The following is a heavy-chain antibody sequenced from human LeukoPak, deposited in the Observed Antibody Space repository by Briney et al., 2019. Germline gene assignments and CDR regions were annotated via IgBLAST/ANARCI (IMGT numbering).Heavy chain of an antibody. CDR1: GGSISSYY. Sequence: SETLSLTCTVSGGSISSYYWSWIRQPPGKGLEWIGYIYYSGSTNYNPSHTSRVTISVDTSKNQFSLKLSSVTAADTAVYYCARGLEYYYDSSGYPLRWFDPWGQGTLVTVSS. D-gene: IGHD3-22*01. V-gene: IGHV4-59*01. CDR2: IYYSGST. J-gene: IGHJ5*02. CDR3: ARGLEYYYDSSGYPLRWFDP.